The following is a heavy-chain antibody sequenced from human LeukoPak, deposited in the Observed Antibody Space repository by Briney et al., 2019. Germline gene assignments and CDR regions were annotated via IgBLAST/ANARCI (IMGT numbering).Heavy chain of an antibody. D-gene: IGHD6-13*01. V-gene: IGHV3-21*01. CDR3: ARSWLLAAAGTYDY. J-gene: IGHJ4*02. Sequence: GGSLRLSCAASGSTFSSYSTNWVRQAPGKGLEWVSSISSSSSYIYYADSVKGRFTISRDNAKNSLYLQMNSLRAEDTAVYYCARSWLLAAAGTYDYWGQGTLVTVSS. CDR1: GSTFSSYS. CDR2: ISSSSSYI.